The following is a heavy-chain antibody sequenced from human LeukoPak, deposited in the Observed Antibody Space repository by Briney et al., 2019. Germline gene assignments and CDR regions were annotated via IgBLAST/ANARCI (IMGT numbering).Heavy chain of an antibody. CDR2: ISAYNGNT. CDR1: GYTFTSYG. Sequence: GASVKVSCKASGYTFTSYGISWVRQAPGQGLQWMGWISAYNGNTNYAQKLQGRVTMTTDTSTSTAYMELRSLRSDDTAVYYCARGNGYYDSSGYYCDYWGQGTLVTVSS. D-gene: IGHD3-22*01. J-gene: IGHJ4*02. V-gene: IGHV1-18*01. CDR3: ARGNGYYDSSGYYCDY.